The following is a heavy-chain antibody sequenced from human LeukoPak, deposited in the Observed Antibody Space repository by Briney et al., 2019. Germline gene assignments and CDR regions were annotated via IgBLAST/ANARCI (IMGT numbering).Heavy chain of an antibody. V-gene: IGHV3-74*01. CDR2: INSDGSST. CDR1: GFTFSSYW. Sequence: GSLRLSCAASGFTFSSYWMHWVRQAPGKGLVWVSRINSDGSSTSYADSVKGRFTISRDNAKNTLYLQMNSLRAEDTAVYYCATAHSSSWYGNYYYMDVWGKGTTVTISS. D-gene: IGHD6-13*01. CDR3: ATAHSSSWYGNYYYMDV. J-gene: IGHJ6*03.